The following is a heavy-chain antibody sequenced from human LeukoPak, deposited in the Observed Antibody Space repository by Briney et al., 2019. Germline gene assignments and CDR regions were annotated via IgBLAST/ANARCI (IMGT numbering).Heavy chain of an antibody. V-gene: IGHV3-30*18. Sequence: PGGSLRLSCATSGFTFSSYGMHWVRQAPGKGLEWVAAISYDGNNKNYVDSVKGRFTISRDNSKNTLCLQMNSLRAEDTAVYYCAKGSDSSGFYAPPFDYWGQGTLVTVSS. J-gene: IGHJ4*02. CDR1: GFTFSSYG. D-gene: IGHD3-22*01. CDR2: ISYDGNNK. CDR3: AKGSDSSGFYAPPFDY.